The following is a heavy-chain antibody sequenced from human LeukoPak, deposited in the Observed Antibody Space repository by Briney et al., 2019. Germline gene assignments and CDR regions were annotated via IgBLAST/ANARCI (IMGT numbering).Heavy chain of an antibody. D-gene: IGHD1-26*01. V-gene: IGHV3-43*01. CDR1: GFTFDDYT. CDR2: ISWDGGST. Sequence: GGSLRLSCAASGFTFDDYTMHWVRQAPGKGLEWVSLISWDGGSTYYADSVRGRFTISRDNSKNTLSLQMNSLRAEDTAVYYCAKGDTTWELPHDYWGQGTLVTVSS. J-gene: IGHJ4*02. CDR3: AKGDTTWELPHDY.